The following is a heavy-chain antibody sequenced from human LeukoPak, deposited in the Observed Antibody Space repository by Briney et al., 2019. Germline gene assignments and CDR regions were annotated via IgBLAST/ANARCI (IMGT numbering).Heavy chain of an antibody. D-gene: IGHD3-10*01. J-gene: IGHJ6*03. CDR1: GGSITNYY. V-gene: IGHV4-59*01. CDR3: ARAHYGSATRNYYMDV. Sequence: SETLSLTCTVSGGSITNYYWSWIRQPPGKGLEWIGYFYYSGSTNYNPSLKSRVTISVDTSKNQFSLNLTSVTAADTAVYFCARAHYGSATRNYYMDVWGKGTTVTVSS. CDR2: FYYSGST.